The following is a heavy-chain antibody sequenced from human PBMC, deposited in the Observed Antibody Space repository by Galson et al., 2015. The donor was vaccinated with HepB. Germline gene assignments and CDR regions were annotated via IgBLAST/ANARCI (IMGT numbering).Heavy chain of an antibody. D-gene: IGHD2-2*01. Sequence: SLRLSCAASGFTVSSNYMSWVRQAPGKGLEWVSVIYSGGSTYYADSVKGRFTISRDNSKNTLYLQMNSLRAEDTAVYYCARDSGYGYCSSTSCPNWYFDLWGRGTLVTVSS. CDR2: IYSGGST. V-gene: IGHV3-66*02. J-gene: IGHJ2*01. CDR1: GFTVSSNY. CDR3: ARDSGYGYCSSTSCPNWYFDL.